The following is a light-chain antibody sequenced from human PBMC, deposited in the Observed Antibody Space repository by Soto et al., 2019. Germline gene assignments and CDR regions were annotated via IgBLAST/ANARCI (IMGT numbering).Light chain of an antibody. CDR2: DAS. Sequence: DIQMTQSPSSLSASVGDRVPITCQASQDIRKFLNWYQQKPGKAPKLLINDASNLETGVPSRFSGSGSGTDFTFTINSLQPEDIATYYCQHYDNLVTFGPGTTVDIK. V-gene: IGKV1-33*01. CDR3: QHYDNLVT. J-gene: IGKJ3*01. CDR1: QDIRKF.